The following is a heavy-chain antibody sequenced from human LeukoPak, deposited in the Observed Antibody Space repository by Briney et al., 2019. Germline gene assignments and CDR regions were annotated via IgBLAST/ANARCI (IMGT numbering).Heavy chain of an antibody. CDR2: INPNSDGT. D-gene: IGHD6-13*01. V-gene: IGHV1-2*02. CDR3: ARRSSSSWYDY. CDR1: GSTFTGYY. Sequence: ASVRVSCKASGSTFTGYYMHWVRQAPGQGLEWMGWINPNSDGTNYAQKFQGRVSMTRDTSINTVYMELSSLRSDDTAVYYCARRSSSSWYDYWGQGTLVTVSS. J-gene: IGHJ4*02.